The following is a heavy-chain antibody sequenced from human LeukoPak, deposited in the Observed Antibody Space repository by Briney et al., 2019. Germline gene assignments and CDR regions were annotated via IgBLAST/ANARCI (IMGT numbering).Heavy chain of an antibody. J-gene: IGHJ5*02. V-gene: IGHV1-8*01. Sequence: ASVKVSCKASGYTFTSYDINWVRQATGQGLEWMGWMNPNSGNTGYAQKFQGRVTMTRNTSISTAHMELSSLRSEDTAVYYCASGLLEDYDLWSGPRFDPWGQGTLVTVSS. CDR2: MNPNSGNT. CDR1: GYTFTSYD. D-gene: IGHD3-3*01. CDR3: ASGLLEDYDLWSGPRFDP.